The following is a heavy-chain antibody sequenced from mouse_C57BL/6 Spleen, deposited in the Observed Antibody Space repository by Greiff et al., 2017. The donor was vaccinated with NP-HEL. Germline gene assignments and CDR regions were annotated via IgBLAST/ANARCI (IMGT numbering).Heavy chain of an antibody. D-gene: IGHD1-1*01. J-gene: IGHJ3*01. Sequence: EVHLVESGPGLAKPSQTLSLTCSVTGYSITSDYWNWIRKFPGNKLEYMGYISYSGSTYYNPSLKSRISITRDTSKNQYYLKLNSVTTEDTATYYCARSDYGHLAWFAYWGQGTLVTVSA. CDR2: ISYSGST. CDR3: ARSDYGHLAWFAY. V-gene: IGHV3-8*01. CDR1: GYSITSDY.